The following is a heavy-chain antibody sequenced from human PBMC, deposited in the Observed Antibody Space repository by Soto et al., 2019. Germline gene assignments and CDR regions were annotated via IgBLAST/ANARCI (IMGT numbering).Heavy chain of an antibody. CDR1: GFTCSSNY. Sequence: LRLCCAASGFTCSSNYRSWGRQAPAKGLEWVSVIYSGGSTYYADSVKGRFTISRDNSKNTLYLQMNSLSAEDTAVYYCARGPRYSYGSLDYWGQGTLVTVSS. J-gene: IGHJ4*02. V-gene: IGHV3-53*01. D-gene: IGHD5-18*01. CDR3: ARGPRYSYGSLDY. CDR2: IYSGGST.